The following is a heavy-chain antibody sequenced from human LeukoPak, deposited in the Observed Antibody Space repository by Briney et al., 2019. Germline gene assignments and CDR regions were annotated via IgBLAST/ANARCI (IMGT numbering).Heavy chain of an antibody. CDR3: ARVRCSGGSCPYYYYYYYMDV. D-gene: IGHD2-15*01. Sequence: SETLSLTCTVSGGSISTSNYYWGWIRQPPGKGLEWIGSIYYSGSTYYNPSLKSRVTISVDTSKNQFSLKLSSVTAADTAVYYCARVRCSGGSCPYYYYYYYMDVWGKGTTVTVSS. V-gene: IGHV4-39*01. CDR1: GGSISTSNYY. CDR2: IYYSGST. J-gene: IGHJ6*03.